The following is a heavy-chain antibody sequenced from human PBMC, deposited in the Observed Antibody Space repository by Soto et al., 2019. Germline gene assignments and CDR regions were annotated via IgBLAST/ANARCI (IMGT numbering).Heavy chain of an antibody. V-gene: IGHV3-33*01. CDR3: ARDGSGYFLNY. Sequence: GGSLRLSCAASGFTFSSFGMHWVRQAPGKGLEWVALIWHDGSNKYYADSVKGRFTISRDNSKNTLYLQMNSLRVEDTAVYYCARDGSGYFLNYWGQGSLVTVSS. CDR2: IWHDGSNK. J-gene: IGHJ4*02. D-gene: IGHD5-12*01. CDR1: GFTFSSFG.